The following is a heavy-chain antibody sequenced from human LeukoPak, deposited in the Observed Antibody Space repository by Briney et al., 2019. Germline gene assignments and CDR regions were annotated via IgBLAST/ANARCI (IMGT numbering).Heavy chain of an antibody. D-gene: IGHD1-20*01. CDR1: GGTFSSYV. CDR2: INTYHGNT. V-gene: IGHV1-18*01. Sequence: ASVKVSCKASGGTFSSYVINWVRQAPGQGLEWMGWINTYHGNTNYAQRLQGRVTMTTDTSTSTAYMELRTLRSDDTAMYYCATMSNWNSQGFDSWGQGTPVTVSS. J-gene: IGHJ4*02. CDR3: ATMSNWNSQGFDS.